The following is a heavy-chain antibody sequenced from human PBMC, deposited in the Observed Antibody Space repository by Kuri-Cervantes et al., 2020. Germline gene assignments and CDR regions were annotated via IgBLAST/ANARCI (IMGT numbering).Heavy chain of an antibody. V-gene: IGHV4-59*01. Sequence: SETLSLTCTVSGGSINNYFWSWIRQSPGKGLGWIGYIYYSGSTNNNPSLQSRVTISIDTSKNQFSLKLRSVTAADTDVYYCERGPSVANVLTHWGQGTLVTVSS. CDR1: GGSINNYF. J-gene: IGHJ4*02. CDR3: ERGPSVANVLTH. D-gene: IGHD2-8*01. CDR2: IYYSGST.